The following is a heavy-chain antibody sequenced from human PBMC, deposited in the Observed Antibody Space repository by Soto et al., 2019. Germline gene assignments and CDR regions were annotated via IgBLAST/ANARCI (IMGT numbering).Heavy chain of an antibody. CDR1: GGSISSYY. CDR3: KKLPWADYGGVFDP. Sequence: SETLSLTCTVSGGSISSYYWSWIRQPPGKGLEWIGYIYYTGTTNYNPSLKSRVTISVDTSKNQFSLKLSSVTTADTAVYYCKKLPWADYGGVFDPWGQGTLVTVSS. D-gene: IGHD4-17*01. J-gene: IGHJ5*02. CDR2: IYYTGTT. V-gene: IGHV4-59*01.